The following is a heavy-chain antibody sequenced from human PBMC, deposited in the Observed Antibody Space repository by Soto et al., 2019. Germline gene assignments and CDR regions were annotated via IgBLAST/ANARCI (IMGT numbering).Heavy chain of an antibody. V-gene: IGHV3-7*03. J-gene: IGHJ4*02. CDR3: VRVGRLGGY. CDR2: IKEDGSEK. D-gene: IGHD3-16*01. Sequence: EVQLVESGGGLVQPGGSLRLSCAASGFTFSTYWMSWVRQAPGKGPEWVANIKEDGSEKYYVDSVKGRFTISRDNANNSLYLHTNSLRAEDTAVYYCVRVGRLGGYWGQGTLVTVSS. CDR1: GFTFSTYW.